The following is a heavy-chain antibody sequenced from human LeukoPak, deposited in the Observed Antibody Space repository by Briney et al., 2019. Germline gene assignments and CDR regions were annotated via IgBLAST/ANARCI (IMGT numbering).Heavy chain of an antibody. V-gene: IGHV3-23*01. Sequence: PGGSLRLSCAASGFTFSSYAMSWVRQAPGKGLEWVSAISGSGGSTYYADSVKGRFTISRDNSKNTLYLQMNSLRAEDTAVYYCANSVGIAAAGNTIDYWGQGTLVTVSS. CDR3: ANSVGIAAAGNTIDY. J-gene: IGHJ4*02. CDR2: ISGSGGST. D-gene: IGHD6-13*01. CDR1: GFTFSSYA.